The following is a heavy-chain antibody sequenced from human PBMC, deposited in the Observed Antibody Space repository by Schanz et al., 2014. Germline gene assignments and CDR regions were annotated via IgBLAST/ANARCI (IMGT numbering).Heavy chain of an antibody. Sequence: VQLVESGGGLVKPGGSLRLSCSASGFTFSDHWMSWVRQAPGKGLEWVANIKQDGSEKFYVDSVKGRFTISRDNSKNALYLQMNSLRAEDTAVYYCAKGTRFGECVTRGEYFQHWGQGTLVTVSS. J-gene: IGHJ1*01. CDR2: IKQDGSEK. V-gene: IGHV3-7*01. CDR3: AKGTRFGECVTRGEYFQH. CDR1: GFTFSDHW. D-gene: IGHD3-10*01.